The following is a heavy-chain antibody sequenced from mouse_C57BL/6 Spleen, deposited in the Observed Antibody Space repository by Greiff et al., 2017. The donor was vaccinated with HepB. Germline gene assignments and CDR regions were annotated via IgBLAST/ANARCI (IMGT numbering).Heavy chain of an antibody. Sequence: VQLQQSGPELVKPGASVKMSCKASGYTFTDYNMHWVKQSHGKSLEWIGYINPNNGGTSYNQKFKGKATLTVNKASSTAYMELRSLTSEDSAVYYGAKNYGSRGDFDYWGQGTTLTVSS. CDR2: INPNNGGT. CDR1: GYTFTDYN. J-gene: IGHJ2*01. CDR3: AKNYGSRGDFDY. D-gene: IGHD1-1*01. V-gene: IGHV1-22*01.